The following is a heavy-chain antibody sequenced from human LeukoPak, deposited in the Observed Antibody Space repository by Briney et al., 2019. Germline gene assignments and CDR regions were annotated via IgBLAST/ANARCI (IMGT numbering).Heavy chain of an antibody. Sequence: SETLSLTCTVSGGSISSYYWSWIRQPAGKGLEWIGRIYSSGITNYNPSLKSRVTMSVDTSKNQFSLKLSSVTAADTAVYYCAREDYDILTGYNPYYYYMDVWGKGTTVTISS. CDR3: AREDYDILTGYNPYYYYMDV. V-gene: IGHV4-4*07. CDR1: GGSISSYY. CDR2: IYSSGIT. J-gene: IGHJ6*03. D-gene: IGHD3-9*01.